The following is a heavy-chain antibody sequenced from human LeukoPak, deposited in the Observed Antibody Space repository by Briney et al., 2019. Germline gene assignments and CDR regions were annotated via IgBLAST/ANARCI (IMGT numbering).Heavy chain of an antibody. CDR2: ISWITGTM. D-gene: IGHD6-13*01. Sequence: GRSLRLSCVASGFDFDDYAMHWVRQVPGKGLEWVSGISWITGTMVYADSVKGRFTISRDNAKNSLYLQMNSLRAEDTAVYYCARDRGISWYYFDYWGQGTLVTVSS. CDR1: GFDFDDYA. J-gene: IGHJ4*02. CDR3: ARDRGISWYYFDY. V-gene: IGHV3-9*01.